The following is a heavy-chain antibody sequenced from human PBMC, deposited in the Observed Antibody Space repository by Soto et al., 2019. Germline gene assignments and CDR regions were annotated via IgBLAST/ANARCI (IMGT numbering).Heavy chain of an antibody. D-gene: IGHD3-10*01. Sequence: PSETLSLTCTVSGGSISSYYWSWIRQPPGKGLEWIGYIYYSGSTNYNPSLKSRVTISVDTSKNQFSLKLSSVTAADTAVYYCARVYYYGSGSYYTAPFDYWGQGTLVTVSS. CDR1: GGSISSYY. CDR2: IYYSGST. J-gene: IGHJ4*02. CDR3: ARVYYYGSGSYYTAPFDY. V-gene: IGHV4-59*01.